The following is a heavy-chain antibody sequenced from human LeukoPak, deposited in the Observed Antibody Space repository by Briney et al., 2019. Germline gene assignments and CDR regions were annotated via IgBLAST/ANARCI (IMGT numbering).Heavy chain of an antibody. CDR2: IYPGDSDT. Sequence: GESLKISCKGSGYSFTTNWTGWVRQMPGKGLEWMGIIYPGDSDTRYSPSFQGQVTISADKSISTAYLQWSSLKASDTAMYYCLVKQVGATADYWGQGTLVTVSS. CDR1: GYSFTTNW. CDR3: LVKQVGATADY. J-gene: IGHJ4*02. V-gene: IGHV5-51*01. D-gene: IGHD1-26*01.